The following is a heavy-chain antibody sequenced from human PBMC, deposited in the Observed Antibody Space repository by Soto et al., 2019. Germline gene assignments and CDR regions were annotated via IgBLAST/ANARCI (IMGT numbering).Heavy chain of an antibody. D-gene: IGHD6-19*01. V-gene: IGHV4-39*01. J-gene: IGHJ3*02. Sequence: SETLSLTCTVSGGSISSSSYYWGWIRQPPGKGLEWIGSIYYSGSTYYNPSLKSRVTISVDTSKNQFSLKLSSVTAADTAVYYCARPRGFSSGRYIAFDIWGQGTMVTVSS. CDR1: GGSISSSSYY. CDR3: ARPRGFSSGRYIAFDI. CDR2: IYYSGST.